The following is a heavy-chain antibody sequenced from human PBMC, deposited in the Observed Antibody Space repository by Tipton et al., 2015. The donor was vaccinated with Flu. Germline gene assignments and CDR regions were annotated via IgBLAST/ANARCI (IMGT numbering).Heavy chain of an antibody. CDR1: GASISSGGYH. D-gene: IGHD5-12*01. J-gene: IGHJ5*02. Sequence: TLSLTCTVSGASISSGGYHWAWIRQPPGKGLEWIATMYVGGRTYYDPSLRSRVTISGDTSKNQFSLRLDSVTDADTAVYYCARQALVMDLATFKWFDPWGQGTRVTVSS. CDR3: ARQALVMDLATFKWFDP. V-gene: IGHV4-39*01. CDR2: MYVGGRT.